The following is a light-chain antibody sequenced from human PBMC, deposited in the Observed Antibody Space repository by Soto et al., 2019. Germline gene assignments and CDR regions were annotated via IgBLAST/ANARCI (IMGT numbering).Light chain of an antibody. V-gene: IGKV3-11*01. CDR3: QQRSSWPPSLT. CDR1: QSVSVF. CDR2: DAS. J-gene: IGKJ4*01. Sequence: EIVLTQSPATLSLSPGDTATLSCRASQSVSVFLAWYQQKPGQAPRLLIYDASNRATGIPARFSGSGSGTAFTLTISSLEPDDFAVYYCQQRSSWPPSLTFGGGTKVEI.